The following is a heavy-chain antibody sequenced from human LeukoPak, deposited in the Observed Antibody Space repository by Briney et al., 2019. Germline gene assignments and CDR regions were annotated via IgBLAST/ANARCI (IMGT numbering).Heavy chain of an antibody. CDR1: GFTFSSYG. J-gene: IGHJ4*02. CDR3: AKDYYGSGSYFDY. CDR2: ISYDGSNK. V-gene: IGHV3-30*18. Sequence: GGSLRLSCAASGFTFSSYGMHWVRQAPGKGLEWVAVISYDGSNKYYANSVKGRFTISRDNSKNTLYLQMNSLRAEDTAVYYCAKDYYGSGSYFDYWGQGTLVTVSS. D-gene: IGHD3-10*01.